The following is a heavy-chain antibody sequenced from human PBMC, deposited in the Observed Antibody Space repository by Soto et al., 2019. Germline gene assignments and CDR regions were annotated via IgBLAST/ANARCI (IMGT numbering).Heavy chain of an antibody. V-gene: IGHV4-61*01. CDR2: IYYSGST. CDR3: ARTYCSSTSCYYDAFDI. J-gene: IGHJ3*02. Sequence: SETLSLTCTVSGGSVSSGSYYWSWIRQPPGKGLEWIGYIYYSGSTNYNPSLKSRVTISVDTSKNKFSLKLSSVTAADTAVYYCARTYCSSTSCYYDAFDIWGQGTMVTVSS. D-gene: IGHD2-2*01. CDR1: GGSVSSGSYY.